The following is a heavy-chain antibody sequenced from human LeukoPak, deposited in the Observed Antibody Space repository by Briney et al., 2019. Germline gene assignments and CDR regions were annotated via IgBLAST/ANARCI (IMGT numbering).Heavy chain of an antibody. CDR1: GFTFSDYY. V-gene: IGHV3-11*04. CDR2: ISRSGSSI. CDR3: AREMDSSSWYGEYFDY. D-gene: IGHD6-13*01. Sequence: GGSLRLSCAASGFTFSDYYMSWIRQAPGKGLEWVSYISRSGSSIYYEDSVKGRFTISSDNAKNSLYLQMNSLRAEDTAVYYCAREMDSSSWYGEYFDYWGQGTLVTVSS. J-gene: IGHJ4*02.